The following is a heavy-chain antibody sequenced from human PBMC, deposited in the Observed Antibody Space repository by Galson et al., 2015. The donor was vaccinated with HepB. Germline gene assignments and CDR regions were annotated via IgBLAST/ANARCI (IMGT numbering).Heavy chain of an antibody. Sequence: SLRLSCAASGFTFSSFSMNWVRQAPGKGLEWVSYISSSSSPIYYADSVKGRFTISRDDARNSLYLQIDSLRDEDTAVYYCARTLYNGNSRAIGYWGQGTLVTVSS. CDR1: GFTFSSFS. D-gene: IGHD1-26*01. CDR3: ARTLYNGNSRAIGY. CDR2: ISSSSSPI. V-gene: IGHV3-48*02. J-gene: IGHJ4*02.